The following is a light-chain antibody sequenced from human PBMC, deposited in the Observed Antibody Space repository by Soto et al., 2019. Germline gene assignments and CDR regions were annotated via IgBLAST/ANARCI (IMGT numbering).Light chain of an antibody. CDR1: QIISNH. J-gene: IGKJ1*01. V-gene: IGKV3-11*01. CDR2: NAA. Sequence: EIVLTQSPATLSLSPGERATRSCRASQIISNHLAWYQQKPGQAPRLLIYNAASRATGVPARFSGSGYGTHFMLTINSLEPEDFAVYYCQQRSVWPLTFGQGTKVDIK. CDR3: QQRSVWPLT.